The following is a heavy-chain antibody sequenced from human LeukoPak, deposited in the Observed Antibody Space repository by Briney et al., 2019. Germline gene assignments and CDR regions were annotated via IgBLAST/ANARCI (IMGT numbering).Heavy chain of an antibody. D-gene: IGHD2-2*01. CDR1: GGSISSYY. J-gene: IGHJ5*02. Sequence: SETLSLTCTVSGGSISSYYWSWLRQPAGKGLEWIGRIYTSGSTNYNPSLKSRVTMSVDTSKNQFSLKLSSVTAADTAVYYCARDSNEGYCSSTSCHYRFDPWGQGTLVTVSS. V-gene: IGHV4-4*07. CDR3: ARDSNEGYCSSTSCHYRFDP. CDR2: IYTSGST.